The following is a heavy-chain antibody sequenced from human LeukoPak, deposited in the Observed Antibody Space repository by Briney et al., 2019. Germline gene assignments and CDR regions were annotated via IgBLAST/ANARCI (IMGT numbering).Heavy chain of an antibody. J-gene: IGHJ6*03. CDR1: GFTFSSYW. CDR3: ARVGGGRHNYYYYYMDV. D-gene: IGHD3-10*01. V-gene: IGHV3-7*01. Sequence: GGSLRLSCAASGFTFSSYWMSWVRQAPGKGLEWVANIKQDGSEKYYVDSVKGRFTISRDNAKNSLYLQMNSLRAEDTAVYYCARVGGGRHNYYYYYMDVWGKGTTVTVSS. CDR2: IKQDGSEK.